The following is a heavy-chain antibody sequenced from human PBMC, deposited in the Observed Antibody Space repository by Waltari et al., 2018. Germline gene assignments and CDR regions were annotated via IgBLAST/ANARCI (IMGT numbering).Heavy chain of an antibody. CDR2: INAGNGNT. CDR3: ARRSRAASTVTTGAYDY. Sequence: QVQLVQSGAEVKKPGASVKVSYKASGYTFTSYAMHWVRQAPGQRLEWMGWINAGNGNTKYSQKFQGRVTITRDTSASTAYMELSSLRSEDTAVYYCARRSRAASTVTTGAYDYWGQGTLVTVSS. V-gene: IGHV1-3*01. CDR1: GYTFTSYA. D-gene: IGHD4-17*01. J-gene: IGHJ4*02.